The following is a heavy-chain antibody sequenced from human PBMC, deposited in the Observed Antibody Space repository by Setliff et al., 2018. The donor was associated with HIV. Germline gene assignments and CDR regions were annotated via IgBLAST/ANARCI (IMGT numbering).Heavy chain of an antibody. Sequence: SETLSLTCTVSGGSITSGGYYWGWIRHHPGKGLEWIGYMDYSGSTDYSPSLKSRVTISGVMSKNQFSLRLSSVTAADTAVYYCARGGNYYDSSGYYPWCQGTLVTVSS. D-gene: IGHD3-22*01. V-gene: IGHV4-31*03. CDR3: ARGGNYYDSSGYYP. CDR1: GGSITSGGYY. J-gene: IGHJ5*02. CDR2: MDYSGST.